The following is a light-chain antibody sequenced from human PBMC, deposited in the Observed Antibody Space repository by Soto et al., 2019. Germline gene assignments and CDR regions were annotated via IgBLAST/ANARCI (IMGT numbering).Light chain of an antibody. CDR2: DAS. CDR1: QNVNRY. V-gene: IGKV3-11*01. J-gene: IGKJ1*01. CDR3: HQRSIWPRT. Sequence: EVVLTQSPATLSLSPGERATLSCRDSQNVNRYLAWYQQKLGQAPRLLIYDASNRATGIPARFSGSGSGTDFTLTISSLEPEDFAVYYCHQRSIWPRTFGQGTKVDIK.